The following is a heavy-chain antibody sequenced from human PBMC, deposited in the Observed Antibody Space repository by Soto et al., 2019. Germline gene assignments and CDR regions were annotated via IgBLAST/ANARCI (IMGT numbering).Heavy chain of an antibody. J-gene: IGHJ6*02. Sequence: GASVKVSCKASGYTFTSYAMHWVRQAPGQRLEWMGWIDAGNGNTKYSQKFQGRVTITRDTSASTAYMELSSLRSEDTAVYYCARDLGVDCSSTSCPDYGMDVWGQGTTVTASS. CDR3: ARDLGVDCSSTSCPDYGMDV. D-gene: IGHD2-2*01. CDR1: GYTFTSYA. CDR2: IDAGNGNT. V-gene: IGHV1-3*01.